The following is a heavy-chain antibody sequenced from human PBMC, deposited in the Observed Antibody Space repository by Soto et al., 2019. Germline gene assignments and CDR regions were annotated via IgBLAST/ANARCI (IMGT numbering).Heavy chain of an antibody. V-gene: IGHV4-39*01. J-gene: IGHJ4*02. D-gene: IGHD1-1*01. CDR3: ARLPGITTSRRDY. CDR2: IYYSGST. CDR1: GGSISSPTYY. Sequence: SETLSLTGYISGGSISSPTYYWGWIRQPPGKGLEWIGSIYYSGSTYYSPSLKSRVTISVDTSKNQFSLKVSSVTAADTAVYYCARLPGITTSRRDYWGQGTLVTVSS.